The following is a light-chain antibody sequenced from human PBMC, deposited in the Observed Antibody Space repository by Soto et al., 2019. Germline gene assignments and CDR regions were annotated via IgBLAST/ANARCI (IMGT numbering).Light chain of an antibody. CDR3: QHRTNWPPVT. J-gene: IGKJ5*01. CDR2: DAS. V-gene: IGKV3-11*01. Sequence: EIVLTQSPATLSLSPGERAALSCRASQSVGSHLAWYQQKPGQAPRLLIYDASNSATGIPARFSGSGSGTDFTLTISSLEPEDFAVYNCQHRTNWPPVTFGQGTRLEIK. CDR1: QSVGSH.